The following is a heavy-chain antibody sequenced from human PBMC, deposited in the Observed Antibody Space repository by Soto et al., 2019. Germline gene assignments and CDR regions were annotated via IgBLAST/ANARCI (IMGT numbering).Heavy chain of an antibody. Sequence: TGGSLILSCAASGFTFRSYSMNWVRQAPGKGLEWVSSISSSSSYIYYADSLKGRFTISRDDAKNSLYLQMNSLRVEDTGVYYCARDLGVALATLTLDSWGQGTLVTVSS. J-gene: IGHJ4*02. V-gene: IGHV3-21*01. CDR3: ARDLGVALATLTLDS. CDR1: GFTFRSYS. CDR2: ISSSSSYI. D-gene: IGHD2-15*01.